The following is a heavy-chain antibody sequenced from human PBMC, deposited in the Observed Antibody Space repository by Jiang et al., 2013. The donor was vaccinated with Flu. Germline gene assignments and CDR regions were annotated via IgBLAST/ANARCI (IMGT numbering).Heavy chain of an antibody. CDR2: IWYDGSNK. V-gene: IGHV3-33*01. CDR3: ARDGRAYYYDSSGYFDY. D-gene: IGHD3-22*01. J-gene: IGHJ4*02. CDR1: GFTFSSYG. Sequence: QLLESGGGVVQPGRSLRLSCAASGFTFSSYGMHWVRQAPGKGLEWVAVIWYDGSNKYYADSVKGRFTISRDNSKNTLYLQMNSLRAEDTAVYYCARDGRAYYYDSSGYFDYWGQGTLVTVSS.